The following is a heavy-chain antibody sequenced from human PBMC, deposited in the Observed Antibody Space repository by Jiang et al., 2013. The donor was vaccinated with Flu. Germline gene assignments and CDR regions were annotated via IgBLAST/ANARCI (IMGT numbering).Heavy chain of an antibody. CDR2: ISAYNGNT. CDR3: ARVFRPTVVTPYYFDY. D-gene: IGHD4-23*01. Sequence: WISAYNGNTNYAQKLQGRVTMTTDTSTSTAYMELRSLRSDDTAVYYCARVFRPTVVTPYYFDYWGQGTLVTVSS. V-gene: IGHV1-18*01. J-gene: IGHJ4*02.